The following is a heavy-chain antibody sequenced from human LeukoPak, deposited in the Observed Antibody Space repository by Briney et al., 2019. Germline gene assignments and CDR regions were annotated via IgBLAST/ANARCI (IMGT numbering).Heavy chain of an antibody. CDR1: GGSISSGGYY. V-gene: IGHV4-31*03. Sequence: PSETLSLTCTVSGGSISSGGYYWSWIRQHPGKGLEWIGYIYYSGSTYYNPSLKSRVTISVDTSKNQSSLKLSSVTAADTAVYYCASWTSYGSSWFDPWGQGTLVTVSS. CDR3: ASWTSYGSSWFDP. D-gene: IGHD5-24*01. J-gene: IGHJ5*02. CDR2: IYYSGST.